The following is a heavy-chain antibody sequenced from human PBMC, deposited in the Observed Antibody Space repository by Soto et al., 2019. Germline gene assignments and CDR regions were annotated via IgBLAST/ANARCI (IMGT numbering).Heavy chain of an antibody. J-gene: IGHJ5*02. CDR1: GFTFSSYS. CDR2: ISSSSSYI. CDR3: ARGPPSYSGYDLGWFDP. Sequence: PGGSLRLSCAASGFTFSSYSMNWVRQAPGKGLEWVSSISSSSSYIYYADSVKGRFTISRDNAKNSLYLQMNSLRAEDTAVYYCARGPPSYSGYDLGWFDPWGQGTLVTVSS. D-gene: IGHD5-12*01. V-gene: IGHV3-21*01.